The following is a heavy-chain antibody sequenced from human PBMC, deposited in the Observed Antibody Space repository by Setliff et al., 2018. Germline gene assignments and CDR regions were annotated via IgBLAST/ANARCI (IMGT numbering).Heavy chain of an antibody. CDR2: IDYSGTT. V-gene: IGHV4-61*08. D-gene: IGHD1-26*01. CDR1: GASISGSAYY. Sequence: SETLSLTCNVSGASISGSAYYWGWIRQPPGKGLEWIGYIDYSGTTNYNPSLKSRVTISSDTSKWQFSLRLTSVTAADTAVYYCAKAQYSGSYHWFDPWGQGTLVTVSS. J-gene: IGHJ5*02. CDR3: AKAQYSGSYHWFDP.